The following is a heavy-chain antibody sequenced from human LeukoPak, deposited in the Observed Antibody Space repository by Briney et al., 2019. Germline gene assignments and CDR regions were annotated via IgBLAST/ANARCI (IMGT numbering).Heavy chain of an antibody. D-gene: IGHD6-13*01. CDR3: ARGISSSWYKYYFDY. CDR2: INQSGSS. V-gene: IGHV4-34*01. J-gene: IGHJ4*02. CDR1: GGAFSGYY. Sequence: SETLSLTCAVHGGAFSGYYWSWIRQPPGKGQEWIGEINQSGSSHHNPSLKSRVTVSVDTSKNQISLKLSSVTAADTAVYYCARGISSSWYKYYFDYWGQGTLVTVSS.